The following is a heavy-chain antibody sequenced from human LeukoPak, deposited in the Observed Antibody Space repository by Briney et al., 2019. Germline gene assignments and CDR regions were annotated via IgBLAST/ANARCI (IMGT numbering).Heavy chain of an antibody. Sequence: GASVKVSCKASGYTFTSYDINWVRRATGEGLEWMVWMNPNSGNTGYAQKFQGRVTMTRNTSISTAYMELSSLRSEDTAVYYCARGTSRDYIDYWGQGTLVTVSS. V-gene: IGHV1-8*01. CDR3: ARGTSRDYIDY. CDR1: GYTFTSYD. J-gene: IGHJ4*02. CDR2: MNPNSGNT.